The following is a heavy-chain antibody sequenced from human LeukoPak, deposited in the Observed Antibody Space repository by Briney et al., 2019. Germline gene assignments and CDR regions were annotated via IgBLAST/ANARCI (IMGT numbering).Heavy chain of an antibody. D-gene: IGHD4-17*01. CDR1: GGSISSYY. J-gene: IGHJ4*02. V-gene: IGHV4-59*01. CDR3: ARVLFYGDYSGHLGAYDY. CDR2: IYYSGST. Sequence: SETLSLTCTVSGGSISSYYWSWIRQPPGKGLEWIGYIYYSGSTNYNPSLKSRVTISVDTSKNQFSLKLSSVTAADTAVYYCARVLFYGDYSGHLGAYDYWGQGTLVTVSS.